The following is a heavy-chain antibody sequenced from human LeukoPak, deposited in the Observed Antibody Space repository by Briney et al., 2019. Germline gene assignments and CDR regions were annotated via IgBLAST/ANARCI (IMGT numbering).Heavy chain of an antibody. V-gene: IGHV1-8*02. Sequence: ASVKVSCKASGYTFTGYYIHWVRQAPGQGLEWMGWMNPNSGNTGYAQKFQGRVTMTRNTSISTAYMELSSLRSEDTAVYYCARGFVRYTIFGVVITDYYYYGMDVWGQGTTVTVSS. J-gene: IGHJ6*02. CDR1: GYTFTGYY. CDR2: MNPNSGNT. D-gene: IGHD3-3*01. CDR3: ARGFVRYTIFGVVITDYYYYGMDV.